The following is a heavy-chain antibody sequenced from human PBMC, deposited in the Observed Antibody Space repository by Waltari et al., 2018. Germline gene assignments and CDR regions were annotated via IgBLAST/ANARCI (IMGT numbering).Heavy chain of an antibody. CDR2: IYSNGRT. CDR3: ARDATYYYGSGSVRDAFDI. J-gene: IGHJ3*02. CDR1: GFPVSSNY. V-gene: IGHV3-53*01. Sequence: EVQLVESGGGLIQPGGSLRLSCAASGFPVSSNYMNGVRQAPGKGLEWVSVIYSNGRTYYADSVKGRFTISRDNSKNTLYLQMNSLRAEDTAVYYCARDATYYYGSGSVRDAFDIWGQGTMVTVSS. D-gene: IGHD3-10*01.